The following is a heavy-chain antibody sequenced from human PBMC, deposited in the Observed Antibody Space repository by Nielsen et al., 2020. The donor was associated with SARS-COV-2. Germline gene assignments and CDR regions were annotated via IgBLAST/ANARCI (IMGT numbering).Heavy chain of an antibody. CDR1: GGSISSGGYY. CDR2: IYYSGST. V-gene: IGHV4-31*03. D-gene: IGHD5-18*01. CDR3: ARDRGGYSYGHFDY. J-gene: IGHJ4*02. Sequence: SETLSLTCTVSGGSISSGGYYWSWIRQHPGKGLEWIGYIYYSGSTYYNPSLKSRVTISVDTSKNQFSLKLGSVTAADTAVYYCARDRGGYSYGHFDYWGQGTLVTVSS.